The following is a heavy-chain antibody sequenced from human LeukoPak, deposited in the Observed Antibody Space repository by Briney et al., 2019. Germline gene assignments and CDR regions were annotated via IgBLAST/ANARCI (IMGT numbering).Heavy chain of an antibody. CDR2: IYPGDSDT. D-gene: IGHD3-22*01. CDR3: ANYDSSGYYYTGAFDI. J-gene: IGHJ3*02. Sequence: GESLKISCKGSGYGFTSYWIGWVRQMPGKGLEWMGIIYPGDSDTRYSPSFQGQVTISADKSISTAYLQWSSLKASDTAMYYCANYDSSGYYYTGAFDIWGQGTMVTVSS. CDR1: GYGFTSYW. V-gene: IGHV5-51*01.